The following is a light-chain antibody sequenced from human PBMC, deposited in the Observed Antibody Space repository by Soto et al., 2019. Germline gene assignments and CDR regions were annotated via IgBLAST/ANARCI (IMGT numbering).Light chain of an antibody. J-gene: IGLJ1*01. CDR3: SSFAGGNIYV. V-gene: IGLV2-8*01. Sequence: QSALTQPPSASGSPGQSVTISCTGTSSDIGAYKYFSWNQHHPGKIPKLKIYEVNKRPSGVPDRFSGSKSGNTASLTVSRLQAEDEADYYCSSFAGGNIYVFGTGTKVTVL. CDR1: SSDIGAYKY. CDR2: EVN.